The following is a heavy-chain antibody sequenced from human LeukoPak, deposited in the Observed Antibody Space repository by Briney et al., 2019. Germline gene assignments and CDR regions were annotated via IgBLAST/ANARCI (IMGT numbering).Heavy chain of an antibody. J-gene: IGHJ6*02. CDR1: GYTPTSYY. Sequence: ASVKVSCKASGYTPTSYYMHWVRQAPGQGLEWMGIINPSGGSTTYAQKFQGRVTMTRDTSTSTVYMELSSLRSEDTAMYYCARAGPYCSGGSCYSRDPYYYYYGMDVWGQGTTVTVSS. CDR3: ARAGPYCSGGSCYSRDPYYYYYGMDV. CDR2: INPSGGST. D-gene: IGHD2-15*01. V-gene: IGHV1-46*01.